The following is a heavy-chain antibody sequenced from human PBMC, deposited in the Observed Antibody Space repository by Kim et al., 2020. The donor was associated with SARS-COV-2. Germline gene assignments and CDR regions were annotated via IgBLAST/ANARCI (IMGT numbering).Heavy chain of an antibody. J-gene: IGHJ3*02. Sequence: SETLSLTCTVSGGSISSYYWSWIRQPPGKGLEWIGYIYYSGSTNYNPSLKSRVTISVDTSKNQFSLKLSSVTAADTAVYYCARVVFLRGYSGDAFDIWGQGTMVTVSS. CDR2: IYYSGST. D-gene: IGHD5-12*01. CDR3: ARVVFLRGYSGDAFDI. CDR1: GGSISSYY. V-gene: IGHV4-59*13.